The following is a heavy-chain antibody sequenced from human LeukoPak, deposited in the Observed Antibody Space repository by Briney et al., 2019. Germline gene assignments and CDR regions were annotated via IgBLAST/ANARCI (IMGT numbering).Heavy chain of an antibody. CDR1: GGTFSSYA. CDR3: ARGLLLWFGELFSGMDV. CDR2: ISAYNGNT. V-gene: IGHV1-18*01. Sequence: GASVKVSCKASGGTFSSYAISWVRQAPGQGLEWMGWISAYNGNTNYAQKLQGRVTMTTDTSTSTAYMELRSLRSDDTAVYYCARGLLLWFGELFSGMDVWGQGTTVTVSS. J-gene: IGHJ6*02. D-gene: IGHD3-10*01.